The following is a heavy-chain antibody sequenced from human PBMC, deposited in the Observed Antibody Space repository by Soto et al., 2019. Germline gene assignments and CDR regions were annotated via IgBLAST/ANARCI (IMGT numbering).Heavy chain of an antibody. V-gene: IGHV4-31*03. CDR2: ISYSGST. Sequence: QVQLQESGPGLVKPSQTLSLTCTVSGGSISSGGYYWSWIRQHPGKGLEWIGYISYSGSTYYNPSPGGXVXIXXDTSKNQFSRRLSSVTAADTAVYYCASYALSRDSIWGQGTLVTVSS. J-gene: IGHJ1*01. CDR1: GGSISSGGYY. CDR3: ASYALSRDSI. D-gene: IGHD2-2*01.